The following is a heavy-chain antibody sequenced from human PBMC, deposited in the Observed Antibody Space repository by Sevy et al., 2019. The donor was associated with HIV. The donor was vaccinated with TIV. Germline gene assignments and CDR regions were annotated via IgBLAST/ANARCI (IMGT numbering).Heavy chain of an antibody. D-gene: IGHD2-15*01. CDR2: IYTSGNT. J-gene: IGHJ6*02. V-gene: IGHV4-4*07. Sequence: SETLSLTCTVSGGSISRYYWSWIRQPAGKGLEWIGRIYTSGNTKYNPSLKSRVTMSVDTSKNQFSLKLSSVTAADTAVYYCARDIVVVVAAISDYYGMDVWGQGTTVTVSS. CDR3: ARDIVVVVAAISDYYGMDV. CDR1: GGSISRYY.